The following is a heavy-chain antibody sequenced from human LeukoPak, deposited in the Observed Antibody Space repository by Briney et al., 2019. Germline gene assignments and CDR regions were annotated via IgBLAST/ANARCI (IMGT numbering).Heavy chain of an antibody. V-gene: IGHV4-34*01. CDR3: ARRVGNDGDSLDY. CDR2: INHSGST. CDR1: GGSFSGYY. D-gene: IGHD2-21*01. Sequence: PSETLSLTCAVYGGSFSGYYWSWIRQPPGKGLEWIGEINHSGSTNYNPSLKSRVTISVDTSKNQFSLKLSSVTAADTAVYYCARRVGNDGDSLDYWGQGTLVTVSS. J-gene: IGHJ4*02.